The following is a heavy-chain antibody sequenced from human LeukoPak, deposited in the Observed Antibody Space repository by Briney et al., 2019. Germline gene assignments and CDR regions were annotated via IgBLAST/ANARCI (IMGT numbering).Heavy chain of an antibody. D-gene: IGHD3-22*01. V-gene: IGHV4-39*07. CDR1: GDSISSSSYY. Sequence: SETLSLTCTVSGDSISSSSYYWGWIRQPPGKRLEWIGSIYYSGSTYHNPSLKSRVTISVDTSKNQFSLKLSSVTAADTAVYYCARASITMIVPHAFDIWGQGTMVTVSS. CDR2: IYYSGST. CDR3: ARASITMIVPHAFDI. J-gene: IGHJ3*02.